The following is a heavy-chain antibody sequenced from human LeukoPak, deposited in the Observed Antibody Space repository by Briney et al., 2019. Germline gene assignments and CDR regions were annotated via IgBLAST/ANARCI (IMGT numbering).Heavy chain of an antibody. CDR2: MNPNSGNT. J-gene: IGHJ6*02. CDR1: GYTFTSYD. Sequence: ASVKVSCKASGYTFTSYDINWVRQATGQGLEWMGWMNPNSGNTGYAQKFQGRVTMTRNTSISTAYMELSSLRSEDTAVYYCATGGYCSSTSCWDYYYYGMDVWGQGTTVTVSS. V-gene: IGHV1-8*01. D-gene: IGHD2-2*01. CDR3: ATGGYCSSTSCWDYYYYGMDV.